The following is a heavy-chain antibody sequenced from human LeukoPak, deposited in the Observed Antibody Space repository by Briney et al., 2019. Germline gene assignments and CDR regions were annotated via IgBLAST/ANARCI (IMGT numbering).Heavy chain of an antibody. CDR3: AKDQIAVAGSHFDY. D-gene: IGHD6-19*01. V-gene: IGHV3-23*01. CDR2: ISGSGGST. Sequence: GGSLRLSCAASGFTFSSYAMSWVRQAPGKGLEWVPAISGSGGSTYYANSVKGRFTISRDNSKNTLYLQMNSLRAEDTAVYYCAKDQIAVAGSHFDYWGQGTLVTVSS. CDR1: GFTFSSYA. J-gene: IGHJ4*02.